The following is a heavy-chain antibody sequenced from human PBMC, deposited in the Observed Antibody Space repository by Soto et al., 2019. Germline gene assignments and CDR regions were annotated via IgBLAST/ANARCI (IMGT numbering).Heavy chain of an antibody. CDR1: GFTFSTYA. CDR2: ISGSGDTT. V-gene: IGHV3-23*01. CDR3: ARGSSPVSSSHNVGV. Sequence: GGSLRLSCAASGFTFSTYAISWVRQAPGKGLEWVSIISGSGDTTYYAESVKGRFTVSRDNSKKKLDLQMNSLRVEDAAVYYCARGSSPVSSSHNVGVWGQGTSVTVSS. J-gene: IGHJ6*02.